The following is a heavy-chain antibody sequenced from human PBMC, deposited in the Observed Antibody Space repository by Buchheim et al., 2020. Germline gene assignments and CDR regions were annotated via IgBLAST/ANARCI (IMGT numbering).Heavy chain of an antibody. J-gene: IGHJ6*02. CDR3: ARNLGYCSSTSCTFYYYYGMDV. Sequence: QVQLVESGGGVVQPGRSLRLSCAASGFTFSSYAMHWVRQAPGKGLEWVAVISYDGSNKYYADSVKGRFTISRDNSKKTLYLQMNSLRAEDTAVYYCARNLGYCSSTSCTFYYYYGMDVWGQGTT. D-gene: IGHD2-2*03. CDR2: ISYDGSNK. CDR1: GFTFSSYA. V-gene: IGHV3-30-3*01.